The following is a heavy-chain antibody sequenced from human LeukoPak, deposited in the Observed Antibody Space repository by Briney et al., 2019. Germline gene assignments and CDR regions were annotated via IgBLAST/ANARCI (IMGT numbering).Heavy chain of an antibody. CDR3: AREFALSYDSSGYYYDY. CDR1: GGSTSSYY. Sequence: PSETLSLTCTVSGGSTSSYYWSWIRQPPGKGLEWIGYIYYSGSTNYNPSLKSRVTISVDTSKNQFSLKLSSVTAADTAVYYCAREFALSYDSSGYYYDYWGQGTLVTVSS. V-gene: IGHV4-59*01. D-gene: IGHD3-22*01. CDR2: IYYSGST. J-gene: IGHJ4*02.